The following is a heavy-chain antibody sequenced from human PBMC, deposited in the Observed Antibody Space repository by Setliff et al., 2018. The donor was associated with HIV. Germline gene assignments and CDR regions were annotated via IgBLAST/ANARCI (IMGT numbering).Heavy chain of an antibody. CDR2: IIPFFGTA. D-gene: IGHD3-10*01. CDR1: GGIFVHYA. CDR3: ARGGSITLINYFDP. Sequence: SVKVSCKTSGGIFVHYAISWVRQAPGQGLEWMRGIIPFFGTALYAPKFQGRVTITANESTSTAYLELSSLRSEDTGVYYCARGGSITLINYFDPWGQGTLVTVSS. J-gene: IGHJ5*02. V-gene: IGHV1-69*13.